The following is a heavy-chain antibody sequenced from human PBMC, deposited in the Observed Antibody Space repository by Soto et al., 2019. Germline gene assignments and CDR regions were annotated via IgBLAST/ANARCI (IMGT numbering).Heavy chain of an antibody. J-gene: IGHJ4*02. V-gene: IGHV1-8*01. CDR3: ARRKERSGPHYFDY. CDR1: GYTFTTYD. D-gene: IGHD6-25*01. Sequence: VASVKVSCKASGYTFTTYDISWVRQATGQGLEWMGWVNPYSGNTGYAQKFQGRVTVTRNTSISTVYMELSGLRPDDTAVYHCARRKERSGPHYFDYWGQGSQVTVSS. CDR2: VNPYSGNT.